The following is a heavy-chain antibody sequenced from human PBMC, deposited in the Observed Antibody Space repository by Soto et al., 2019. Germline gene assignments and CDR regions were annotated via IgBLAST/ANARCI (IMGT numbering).Heavy chain of an antibody. CDR3: GRGESLFDY. Sequence: GGSLRLSCAASGFRFRDYYMSWIRQAPGKGLEWVSYISSSGTTIIYADSVKGRFTISRDNAKNSLFLQMNTLRAEDTAGYYCGRGESLFDYWGQGTLVTVSS. V-gene: IGHV3-11*01. CDR2: ISSSGTTI. J-gene: IGHJ4*02. CDR1: GFRFRDYY.